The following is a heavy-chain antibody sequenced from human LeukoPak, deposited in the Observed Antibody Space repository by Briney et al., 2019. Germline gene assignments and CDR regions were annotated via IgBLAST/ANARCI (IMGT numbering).Heavy chain of an antibody. D-gene: IGHD3-3*01. J-gene: IGHJ6*02. Sequence: GGSLRLSCAASGFTFSNYDMHWVRQATGKGLEWVSAIGTAGDTYYPGSVKGRFTISRENAKNSLYLQMNSLRAEDTAVYYCARGRDFWSGYPQGMDVWGQGTTVTVSS. CDR3: ARGRDFWSGYPQGMDV. CDR2: IGTAGDT. CDR1: GFTFSNYD. V-gene: IGHV3-13*01.